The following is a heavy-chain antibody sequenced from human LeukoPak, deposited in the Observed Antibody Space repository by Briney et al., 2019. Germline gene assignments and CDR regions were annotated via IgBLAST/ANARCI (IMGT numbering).Heavy chain of an antibody. D-gene: IGHD3-3*01. Sequence: PSETLSLTCTVSGGSIGGYYWSWIRQAPGKGLEWIGYVHYNGSPNYNASLKSRVTISVDASKNQFSLKVSFVSAADTAVYYCARTTFWSGRSPDYHHCYMDVWGKGTTVTVSS. CDR1: GGSIGGYY. V-gene: IGHV4-59*01. J-gene: IGHJ6*03. CDR2: VHYNGSP. CDR3: ARTTFWSGRSPDYHHCYMDV.